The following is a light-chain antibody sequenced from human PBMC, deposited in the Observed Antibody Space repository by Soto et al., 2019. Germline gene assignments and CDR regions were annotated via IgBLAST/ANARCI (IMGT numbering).Light chain of an antibody. CDR3: QQYGGSPPLFT. CDR2: GAS. V-gene: IGKV3-20*01. Sequence: EIVLTQSPGTLSLSPGERATLSCRASQSVSSSYLAWYQQKPGQAPRLLIYGASSRATGIPDRFSGSGSGTDFALTISRLEPEDFAVDYCQQYGGSPPLFTFGRGTKVDI. J-gene: IGKJ3*01. CDR1: QSVSSSY.